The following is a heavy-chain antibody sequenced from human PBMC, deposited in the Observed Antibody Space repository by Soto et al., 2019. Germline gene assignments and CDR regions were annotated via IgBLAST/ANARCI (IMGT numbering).Heavy chain of an antibody. CDR1: GFTFDDYA. Sequence: GGSLRLSCAASGFTFDDYAMHWVRQAPGKGLEWVSGISWNSGSIGYADSVKGRFTISRDNAKKSLYLQMNSLRAEDTALYCCTKSNSGQTTASSDYWGQGTQVTVSS. CDR2: ISWNSGSI. V-gene: IGHV3-9*01. J-gene: IGHJ4*02. D-gene: IGHD6-19*01. CDR3: TKSNSGQTTASSDY.